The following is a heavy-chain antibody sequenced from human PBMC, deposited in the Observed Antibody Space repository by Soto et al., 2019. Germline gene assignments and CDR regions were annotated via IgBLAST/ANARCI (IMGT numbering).Heavy chain of an antibody. D-gene: IGHD6-13*01. CDR3: AKEPVPGIANNWFDP. CDR2: ISGSGGST. CDR1: GFTFSSYA. Sequence: GGSLRLSCAASGFTFSSYAMSGVRQAPGKGLEWVSAISGSGGSTYYADSVKGRFTISRDNSKNTLYLQMNSLRAEDTAVYYCAKEPVPGIANNWFDPWGQGTLVTVSS. V-gene: IGHV3-23*01. J-gene: IGHJ5*02.